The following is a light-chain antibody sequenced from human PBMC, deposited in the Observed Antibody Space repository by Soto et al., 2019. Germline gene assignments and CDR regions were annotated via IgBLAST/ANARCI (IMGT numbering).Light chain of an antibody. CDR2: NTN. J-gene: IGLJ2*01. V-gene: IGLV8-61*01. Sequence: QTVVTQEPSLSVSPGGTVTLTCGLSSGSVSTSEYPSWYQQTPGQAPRTLIYNTNSRSSGVPHRFSGSIVGNKAALTITGAQADDECDYYCVIYMGGGTVVFGGGTQLTVL. CDR3: VIYMGGGTVV. CDR1: SGSVSTSEY.